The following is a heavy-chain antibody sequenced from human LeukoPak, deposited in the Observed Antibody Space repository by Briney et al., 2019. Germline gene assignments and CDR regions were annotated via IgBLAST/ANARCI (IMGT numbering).Heavy chain of an antibody. Sequence: GGSLRLSCAASGFTFSSYSMNWVRQAPGKGLEWVSYISSSSSTIYYADSVKGRFTISRDNAKNSLYLQMNSLRAEDTAVYYCARSWTDYYDSSEIDYWGQGTLVTVSS. CDR2: ISSSSSTI. J-gene: IGHJ4*02. CDR1: GFTFSSYS. CDR3: ARSWTDYYDSSEIDY. D-gene: IGHD3-22*01. V-gene: IGHV3-48*01.